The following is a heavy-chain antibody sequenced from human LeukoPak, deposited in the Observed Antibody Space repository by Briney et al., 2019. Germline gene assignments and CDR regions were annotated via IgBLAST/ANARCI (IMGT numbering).Heavy chain of an antibody. D-gene: IGHD6-19*01. V-gene: IGHV5-10-1*01. CDR1: GYSLTSFW. CDR3: ARLGYSSGWWSDP. J-gene: IGHJ5*02. CDR2: IDPSDSYT. Sequence: GESLRIPFNGPGYSLTSFWISWVRQMPGEGLEWMGRIDPSDSYTNYSPFFQGHVTISADKSISTAYLQWSSLKASDTALYYCARLGYSSGWWSDPWGQGTLVTVSS.